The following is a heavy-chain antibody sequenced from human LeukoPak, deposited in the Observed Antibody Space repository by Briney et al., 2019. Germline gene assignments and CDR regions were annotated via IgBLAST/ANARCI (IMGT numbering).Heavy chain of an antibody. D-gene: IGHD2-15*01. V-gene: IGHV3-7*01. CDR3: ARTVRLLDY. CDR2: IKYDGSEK. CDR1: GLTFRNNW. J-gene: IGHJ4*02. Sequence: PGWALTLTCAASGLTFRNNWMRWVGQAPAKGVVCVANIKYDGSEKYYVGSVKRLFTLSRDNAKTSLYLQMSSLRAEDRAVYYCARTVRLLDYWGQGTLDTVSS.